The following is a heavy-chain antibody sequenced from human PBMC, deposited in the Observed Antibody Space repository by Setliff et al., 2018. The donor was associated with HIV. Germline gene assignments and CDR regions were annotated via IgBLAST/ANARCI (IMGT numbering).Heavy chain of an antibody. CDR2: IFYSGIT. V-gene: IGHV4-39*01. Sequence: SETLSLACTVSGGSFTSRSYYWGWIRQPPGKGLEWIGSIFYSGITYYNPSLKSRVTISVDTSKNQFSLNLTSVTAADTAVYYCARSKTFYDFWGGYYTHGAFKIWGLGTMVTVSS. CDR3: ARSKTFYDFWGGYYTHGAFKI. J-gene: IGHJ3*02. D-gene: IGHD3-3*01. CDR1: GGSFTSRSYY.